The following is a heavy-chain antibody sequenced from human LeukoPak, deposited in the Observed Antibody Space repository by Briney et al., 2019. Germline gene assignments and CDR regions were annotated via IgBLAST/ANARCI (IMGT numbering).Heavy chain of an antibody. CDR1: GSTFSEYA. Sequence: GGSLRLYRAASGSTFSEYAMHWVRQAPGKGLEYVSVISSNGGSTSYANSVKGRFTISRDNSKNTLYLQMGSLRSDDMAVYYCARVNGLIAVCGLDYWGQGTLVTVSS. CDR2: ISSNGGST. V-gene: IGHV3-64*01. CDR3: ARVNGLIAVCGLDY. J-gene: IGHJ4*02. D-gene: IGHD6-19*01.